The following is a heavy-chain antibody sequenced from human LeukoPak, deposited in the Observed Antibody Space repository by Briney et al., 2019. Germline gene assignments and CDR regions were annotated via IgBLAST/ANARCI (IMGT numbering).Heavy chain of an antibody. D-gene: IGHD6-19*01. CDR3: ARTASGYSSGWHDY. J-gene: IGHJ4*02. CDR1: GGSINSYY. Sequence: SETLSLTCTVSGGSINSYYWSWIRQPPGKGLEWIGYIYYSGSTNYNPSLKSRVTISVDTSKNQFSLKLSSVTAADTAVYYCARTASGYSSGWHDYWGQGTLVTVPS. CDR2: IYYSGST. V-gene: IGHV4-59*08.